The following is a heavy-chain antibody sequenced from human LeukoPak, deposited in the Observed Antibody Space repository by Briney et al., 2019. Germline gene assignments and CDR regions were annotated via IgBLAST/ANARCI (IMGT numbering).Heavy chain of an antibody. J-gene: IGHJ4*02. V-gene: IGHV4-30-2*01. CDR1: GGSISSGGYY. CDR3: GREEDYNEN. CDR2: IYHSGST. Sequence: SQTLSLTCTVSGGSISSGGYYWSWIRQPPGKGLEWIGYIYHSGSTYYNPSLKTRVTISLDTSKNQFSLKLSSVTAADTAVYYCGREEDYNENWGQGTLVTVSS. D-gene: IGHD4-11*01.